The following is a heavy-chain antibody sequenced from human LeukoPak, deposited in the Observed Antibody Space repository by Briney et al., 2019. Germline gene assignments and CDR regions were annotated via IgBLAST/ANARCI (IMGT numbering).Heavy chain of an antibody. CDR3: ARRSEQLAPDL. V-gene: IGHV1-3*01. CDR1: GYTFTSSA. J-gene: IGHJ2*01. CDR2: INAGNGNT. D-gene: IGHD6-13*01. Sequence: ASVKVSCKASGYTFTSSAMHWVRQAPGQGLEWMGWINAGNGNTKYSEKFQGRVTITRDISASTGYMELSSLRSEDTAVYYCARRSEQLAPDLWGRGTLVTVSS.